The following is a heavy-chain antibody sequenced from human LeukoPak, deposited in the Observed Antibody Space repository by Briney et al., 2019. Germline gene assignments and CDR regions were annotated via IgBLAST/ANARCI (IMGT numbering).Heavy chain of an antibody. D-gene: IGHD1-26*01. Sequence: GASLRLSCAASGFTFTSYGMHWLRQAPGKGLEWVAVIWYDGSNKYYADSVKGRFTISRDNSKNTLYLQMNSLRAEDTAVYYCARGYKGATSHFDYWGQGTLVSVSS. CDR2: IWYDGSNK. J-gene: IGHJ4*02. CDR3: ARGYKGATSHFDY. CDR1: GFTFTSYG. V-gene: IGHV3-33*01.